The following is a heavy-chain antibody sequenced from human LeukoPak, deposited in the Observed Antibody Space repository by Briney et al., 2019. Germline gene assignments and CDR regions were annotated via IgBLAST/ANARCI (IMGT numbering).Heavy chain of an antibody. V-gene: IGHV4-34*03. CDR2: INHSGST. Sequence: SETLSLTCAVYGGSFSGYYWSWIRQPPGKGLEWIGEINHSGSTNYNPSLKSRVTISVDTSKNQFSLKLSSVTAADTAVYYCTTNYDSSGYNDYYYYMDVWGKGTTVTVSS. CDR1: GGSFSGYY. CDR3: TTNYDSSGYNDYYYYMDV. J-gene: IGHJ6*03. D-gene: IGHD3-22*01.